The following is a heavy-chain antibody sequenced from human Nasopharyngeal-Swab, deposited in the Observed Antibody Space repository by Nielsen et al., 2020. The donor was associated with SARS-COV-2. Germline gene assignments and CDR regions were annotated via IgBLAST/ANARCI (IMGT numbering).Heavy chain of an antibody. CDR2: IYYSGST. Sequence: WIRQPQGKGLEWIGYIYYSGSTNYNPSLKSRVTISVDTSKNQFSLKLSSVTAADTAVYYCARVVMVYAIYWFDPWGQGTLVTVSS. V-gene: IGHV4-59*01. D-gene: IGHD2-8*01. J-gene: IGHJ5*02. CDR3: ARVVMVYAIYWFDP.